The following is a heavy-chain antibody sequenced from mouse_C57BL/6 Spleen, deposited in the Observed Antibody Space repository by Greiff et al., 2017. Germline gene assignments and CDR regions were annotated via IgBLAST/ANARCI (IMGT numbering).Heavy chain of an antibody. Sequence: QVQLQQSGAELVRPGASVTLSCKASGYTFTDYEMHWVKQTPVHGLEWIGAIDPETGGTAYNQKFKGKAILTADKSSSTAYMVLRSLTSEDSAVYYCTRLGYDYDRDYWGQGTSVTVSS. CDR1: GYTFTDYE. D-gene: IGHD2-4*01. J-gene: IGHJ4*01. V-gene: IGHV1-15*01. CDR2: IDPETGGT. CDR3: TRLGYDYDRDY.